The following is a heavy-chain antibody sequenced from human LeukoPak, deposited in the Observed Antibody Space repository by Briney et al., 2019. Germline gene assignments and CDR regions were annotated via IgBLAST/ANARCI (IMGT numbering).Heavy chain of an antibody. J-gene: IGHJ4*02. CDR1: GFPFSNAW. D-gene: IGHD6-6*01. CDR2: ISYDGSNK. CDR3: ARDVYSSSLDYFDY. Sequence: GGSLRLSCAVSGFPFSNAWMSRVRQAPGKGLEWVAVISYDGSNKYYADSVKGRFTISRDNSKNTLYLQMNSLRAEDTAVYYCARDVYSSSLDYFDYWGQGALVTVSS. V-gene: IGHV3-30*03.